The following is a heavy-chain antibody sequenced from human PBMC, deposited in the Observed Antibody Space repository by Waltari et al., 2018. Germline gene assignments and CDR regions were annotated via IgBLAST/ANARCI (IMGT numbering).Heavy chain of an antibody. Sequence: QVQLQQWGAGLLKPSETLSLTCAVYGGSFSGYYWSWIRQPPGKGLEWIGEINHSGSTNYNPSHKSRVTISVDTSKTQFSLKLRSVTAADTAVYYCARGPSVIAAAGTGYWGQVTLVTVSS. CDR3: ARGPSVIAAAGTGY. V-gene: IGHV4-34*01. CDR2: INHSGST. CDR1: GGSFSGYY. D-gene: IGHD6-13*01. J-gene: IGHJ4*02.